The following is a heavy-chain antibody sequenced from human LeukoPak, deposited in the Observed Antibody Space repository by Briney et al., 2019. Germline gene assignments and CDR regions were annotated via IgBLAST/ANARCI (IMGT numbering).Heavy chain of an antibody. J-gene: IGHJ4*02. D-gene: IGHD3-9*01. CDR2: ISPNSGGS. CDR1: GYTFIRYY. CDR3: ARARSDILTGHPFDY. V-gene: IGHV1-2*02. Sequence: ASVKVSCKASGYTFIRYYLHWVRQAPGQGLEWMGWISPNSGGSHYAQKFQGRVAMTRDTSISTAYMELSRLRSDNTAVYYCARARSDILTGHPFDYWGQGTLVTVSS.